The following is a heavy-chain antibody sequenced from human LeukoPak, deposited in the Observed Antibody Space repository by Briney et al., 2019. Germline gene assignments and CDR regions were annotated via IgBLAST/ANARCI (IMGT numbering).Heavy chain of an antibody. V-gene: IGHV3-30*03. D-gene: IGHD7-27*01. Sequence: GGSLRLSCAASGFTFSSYGMHWVRQAPGKGLEWVAVISYDGSNKYYADSVKGRFTISRDNSKNTLYLQMNSLRAEDTAVYYCARENWGLAVYFDYWGQGTLVTVSS. CDR3: ARENWGLAVYFDY. J-gene: IGHJ4*02. CDR2: ISYDGSNK. CDR1: GFTFSSYG.